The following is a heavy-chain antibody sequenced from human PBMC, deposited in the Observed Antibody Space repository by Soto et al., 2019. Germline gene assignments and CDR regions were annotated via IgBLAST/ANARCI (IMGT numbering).Heavy chain of an antibody. CDR2: IYPGDSDS. D-gene: IGHD2-2*01. CDR1: GFTFTSYW. V-gene: IGHV5-51*01. Sequence: GECLKISCKGSGFTFTSYWIAWVRQMPGKGLEWMGIIYPGDSDSSYSPSFQGQVTISADKSINTAYLHWSSLKASDTAIYYCAKHEGYCSTTTCSNFDYWGQGTLVTVS. CDR3: AKHEGYCSTTTCSNFDY. J-gene: IGHJ4*02.